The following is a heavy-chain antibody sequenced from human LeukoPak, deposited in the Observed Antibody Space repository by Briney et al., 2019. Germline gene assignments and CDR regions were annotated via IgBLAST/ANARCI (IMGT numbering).Heavy chain of an antibody. D-gene: IGHD6-6*01. CDR1: GFTFSSYA. CDR3: AREGEYSSSSGDY. CDR2: ISGSGGST. J-gene: IGHJ4*02. Sequence: GGSLRLSCAASGFTFSSYAMSWVRQAPGKGLEWVSAISGSGGSTYYADSVKGRFTISRDNAKNSLYLQMNSLRAEDTAVYYCAREGEYSSSSGDYWGQGTLVTVSS. V-gene: IGHV3-23*01.